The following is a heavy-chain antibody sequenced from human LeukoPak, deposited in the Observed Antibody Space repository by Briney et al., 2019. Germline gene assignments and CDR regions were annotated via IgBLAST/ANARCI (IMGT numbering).Heavy chain of an antibody. D-gene: IGHD2-2*01. CDR2: IIPIFGTA. J-gene: IGHJ6*03. CDR3: ARGPLLSCSSTSCNEYYYYYYYMDV. Sequence: SVKVSCKASGGTFSSYAISWVRQAPGQGLEWMGGIIPIFGTANYAQKFQGRVTITTDESTSTAYMELSSLRSGDTAVYYCARGPLLSCSSTSCNEYYYYYYYMDVRGKGTTVTVSS. CDR1: GGTFSSYA. V-gene: IGHV1-69*05.